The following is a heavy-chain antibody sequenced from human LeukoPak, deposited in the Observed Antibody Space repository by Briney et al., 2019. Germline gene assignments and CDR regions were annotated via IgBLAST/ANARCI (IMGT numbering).Heavy chain of an antibody. CDR2: IYYSGGT. J-gene: IGHJ2*01. Sequence: SETLSLTCTVSGGSISSYYWSWIRQPPGKGLEWIGYIYYSGGTNYNPSLKSRVTISVDTSKNQFSLKLSSVTAADTAVYYCARVSPGRYFDLWGRGTLVTVSS. V-gene: IGHV4-59*08. CDR1: GGSISSYY. D-gene: IGHD1-14*01. CDR3: ARVSPGRYFDL.